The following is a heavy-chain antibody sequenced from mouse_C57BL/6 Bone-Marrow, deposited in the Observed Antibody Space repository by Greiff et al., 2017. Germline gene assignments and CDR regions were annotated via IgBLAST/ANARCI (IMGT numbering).Heavy chain of an antibody. J-gene: IGHJ3*01. V-gene: IGHV1-69*01. CDR2: IDPSDSYT. Sequence: QVQLQQPGAELVMPGASVKLSCKASGYTFTSYWMHWVKQRPGQGLEWIGEIDPSDSYTNYNQKFKGKSTLTVDKSSSTAYMQLSSLTSEDSAVYYCAREDLLGFFAYWGQGTLVTVSA. CDR1: GYTFTSYW. CDR3: AREDLLGFFAY. D-gene: IGHD5-1*01.